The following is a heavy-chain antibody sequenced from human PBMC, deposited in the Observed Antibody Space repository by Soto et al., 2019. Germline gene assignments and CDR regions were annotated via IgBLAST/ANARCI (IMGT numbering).Heavy chain of an antibody. V-gene: IGHV1-46*01. J-gene: IGHJ4*02. CDR2: INPNDNST. Sequence: QVQLVQSGAEVKTPGASVKISCKASGFTFSTNYMHWLRQAPGQGLEWMGIINPNDNSTTNAEKFQGRVTMTSDTSTSTVYMELSSLRSEDTAFYYCARDVVDHYFDYWGQGTLDTVSS. CDR1: GFTFSTNY. CDR3: ARDVVDHYFDY.